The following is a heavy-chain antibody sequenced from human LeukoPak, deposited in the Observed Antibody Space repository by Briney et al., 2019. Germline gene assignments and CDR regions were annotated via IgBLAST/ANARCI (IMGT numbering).Heavy chain of an antibody. CDR2: ISGSGGGT. D-gene: IGHD6-13*01. J-gene: IGHJ4*02. Sequence: PGGSLRLSCAASGFTFSTYAMTWVRQAPGKGLEWVSTISGSGGGTHYADSVRGRFTISRDNSKNTLYLQLNSLRAEDTAVYYCVEDRSVSSSNWYYFEYWGQGTLVPVSA. CDR3: VEDRSVSSSNWYYFEY. V-gene: IGHV3-23*01. CDR1: GFTFSTYA.